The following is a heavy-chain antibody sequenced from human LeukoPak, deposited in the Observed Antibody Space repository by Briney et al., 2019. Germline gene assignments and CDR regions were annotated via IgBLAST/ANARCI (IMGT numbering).Heavy chain of an antibody. V-gene: IGHV3-30*18. CDR1: GFTFSTYG. CDR3: VKPPYRDSSDAFDI. J-gene: IGHJ3*02. CDR2: IPYDGSNK. D-gene: IGHD6-13*01. Sequence: GGSLRLSCVASGFTFSTYGMHWVRQAPGKGLEWVAIIPYDGSNKIYGDSVKGRFTISRDNSKHTLYLQMYSLRPEDTAVYYCVKPPYRDSSDAFDIWGQGTKVTVSS.